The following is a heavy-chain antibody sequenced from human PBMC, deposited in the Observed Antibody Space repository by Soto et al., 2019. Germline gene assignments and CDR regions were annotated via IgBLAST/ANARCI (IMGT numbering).Heavy chain of an antibody. Sequence: PGGSLRLSCAASGFTFSSYAMHWVRQAPGKGLEWVAVISYDGSNKYYADSVKGRFTISRDNSENTLYLQMNSLRAEDTAVYYCAKVPDIVGLPTATSRTIDYWGQGSLVTVPS. CDR3: AKVPDIVGLPTATSRTIDY. J-gene: IGHJ4*02. V-gene: IGHV3-30-3*01. CDR1: GFTFSSYA. D-gene: IGHD2-2*01. CDR2: ISYDGSNK.